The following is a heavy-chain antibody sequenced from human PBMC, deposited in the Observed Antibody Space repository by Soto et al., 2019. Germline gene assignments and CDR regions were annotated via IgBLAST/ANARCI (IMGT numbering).Heavy chain of an antibody. D-gene: IGHD1-20*01. CDR3: PTTRDLAKCGNNCPGNSQYDP. V-gene: IGHV3-9*01. CDR1: GFTLDDYA. Sequence: GGSLRLSWTASGFTLDDYAMHWVRHGAWRGLEWVSDISSNRSNIFYEDSVKARFTILRDNVKNSCSRHSNCLMSEDTALYYSPTTRDLAKCGNNCPGNSQYDPCGQGTLGTV. CDR2: ISSNRSNI. J-gene: IGHJ5*02.